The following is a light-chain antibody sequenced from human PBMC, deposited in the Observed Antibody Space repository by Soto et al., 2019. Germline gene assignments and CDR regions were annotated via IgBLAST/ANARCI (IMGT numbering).Light chain of an antibody. CDR3: HQYNKWPLFT. CDR2: GAS. J-gene: IGKJ3*01. Sequence: IVMTQSPATLSVSPGQRATLSCRASQSISSNLAWYQQRPGQAPRLLIYGASTRATGVPARFSGSGAGTDFVLTIISLQSEDFAIYYRHQYNKWPLFTFGPGTRVDI. CDR1: QSISSN. V-gene: IGKV3-15*01.